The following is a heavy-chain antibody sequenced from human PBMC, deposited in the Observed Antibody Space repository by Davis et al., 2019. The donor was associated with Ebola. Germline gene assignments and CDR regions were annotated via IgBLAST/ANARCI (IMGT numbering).Heavy chain of an antibody. Sequence: ASSVTVSCKASVYTFTNYYMHWVRPAPGQGLEWMGMINPNDGRTIYAQKFQGRVTVTRDTSTNTVYMDLSRLRSEDTALYYCTTPGGQDSGYDVFDIWGQGTMVTVSS. D-gene: IGHD5-12*01. V-gene: IGHV1-46*03. CDR3: TTPGGQDSGYDVFDI. CDR1: VYTFTNYY. J-gene: IGHJ3*02. CDR2: INPNDGRT.